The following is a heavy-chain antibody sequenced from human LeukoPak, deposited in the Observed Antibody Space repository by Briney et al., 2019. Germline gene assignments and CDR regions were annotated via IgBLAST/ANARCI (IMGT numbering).Heavy chain of an antibody. V-gene: IGHV3-21*01. J-gene: IGHJ4*02. Sequence: GGSLRLSCAASGFTFSSYSMNWVRQAPGKGLEWVSSISSSSSYIYYADSVKGRFIISRDNSKNSLSLQMNSLRAEDTAVVYCARDFPPEPEVVTESYFDYRGPGTLVTGPS. D-gene: IGHD2-21*02. CDR1: GFTFSSYS. CDR2: ISSSSSYI. CDR3: ARDFPPEPEVVTESYFDY.